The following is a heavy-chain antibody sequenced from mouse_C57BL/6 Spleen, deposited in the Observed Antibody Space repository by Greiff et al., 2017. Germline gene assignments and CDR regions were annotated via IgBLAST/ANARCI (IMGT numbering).Heavy chain of an antibody. D-gene: IGHD1-1*01. Sequence: QVQLQQPGAELVKPGASVKLSCKASGYTFTSYWMHWVKQRPGQGLEWIGMIHPNSGSTNYNEKFKSKATLTVDKSSSTAYMQLSSLTSEDSAVYDCARYYGSRTMDYWGQGTSVTVSS. J-gene: IGHJ4*01. CDR3: ARYYGSRTMDY. CDR2: IHPNSGST. V-gene: IGHV1-64*01. CDR1: GYTFTSYW.